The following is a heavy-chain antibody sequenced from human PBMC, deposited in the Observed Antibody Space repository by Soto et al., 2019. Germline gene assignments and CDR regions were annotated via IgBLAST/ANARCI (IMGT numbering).Heavy chain of an antibody. D-gene: IGHD6-13*01. J-gene: IGHJ5*02. CDR1: GGSISSSSYY. CDR3: ATAGYSCSPFDP. V-gene: IGHV4-39*01. Sequence: QLQLQESGPGLVKPSETLSLTCTVSGGSISSSSYYWGWIRQPPGKGLEWIGRIYYSGSNYYNPSLKSRVAISVDTSKNRFSLVLSAVTAADTAVYYCATAGYSCSPFDPWGQGTLVTVSS. CDR2: IYYSGSN.